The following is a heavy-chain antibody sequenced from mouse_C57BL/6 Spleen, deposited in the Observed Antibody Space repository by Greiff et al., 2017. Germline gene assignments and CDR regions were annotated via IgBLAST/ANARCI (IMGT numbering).Heavy chain of an antibody. D-gene: IGHD2-5*01. Sequence: QVQLQQPGAELVMPGASVKLSCKASGYTFTSYWMHWVKQRPGQGLEWIGEIDPSDSYTNYNQKFKGKSTLTVDKSSSTAYMQLSSLTSEDSAVYYWARANYSNPFAYWGQGTLVTVSA. J-gene: IGHJ3*01. CDR1: GYTFTSYW. CDR3: ARANYSNPFAY. V-gene: IGHV1-69*01. CDR2: IDPSDSYT.